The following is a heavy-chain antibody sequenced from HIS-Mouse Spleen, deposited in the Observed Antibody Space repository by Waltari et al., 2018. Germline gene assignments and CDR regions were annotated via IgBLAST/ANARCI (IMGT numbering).Heavy chain of an antibody. CDR1: GFTFSSYG. Sequence: QVQLVESGGGVVQPGGSRRPPLAASGFTFSSYGMHWVRQAPGKGLEWVAVISYDGSNKYYADSVKGRFTISRDNSKNTLYLQMNSLRAEDTAVYYCAKDKHHAFDYWGQGTLVTVSS. CDR3: AKDKHHAFDY. CDR2: ISYDGSNK. V-gene: IGHV3-30*18. J-gene: IGHJ4*02.